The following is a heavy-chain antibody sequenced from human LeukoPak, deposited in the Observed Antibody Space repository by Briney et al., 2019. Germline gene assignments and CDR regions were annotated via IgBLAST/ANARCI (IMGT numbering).Heavy chain of an antibody. CDR3: AKDYYDSSGYSDY. Sequence: GGSLRLSCAASGFTFSSYPMHWVRQAPGKGLEWVAVISYDGGNKYYTDTLKGRFTISRDNSKNTLYLQMNSLRAEDTAVYYCAKDYYDSSGYSDYWGQGTMVTVSS. CDR1: GFTFSSYP. J-gene: IGHJ4*02. V-gene: IGHV3-30*04. D-gene: IGHD3-22*01. CDR2: ISYDGGNK.